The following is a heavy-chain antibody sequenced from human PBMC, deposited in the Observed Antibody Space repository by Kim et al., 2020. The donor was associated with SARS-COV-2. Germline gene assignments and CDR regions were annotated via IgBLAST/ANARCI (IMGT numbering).Heavy chain of an antibody. Sequence: GYAQKFQGRVTMTRNTSISTAYMELSSLRSEDTAVYYCARPSYYDSSGHYWGQGTLVTVSS. V-gene: IGHV1-8*01. D-gene: IGHD3-22*01. CDR3: ARPSYYDSSGHY. J-gene: IGHJ4*02.